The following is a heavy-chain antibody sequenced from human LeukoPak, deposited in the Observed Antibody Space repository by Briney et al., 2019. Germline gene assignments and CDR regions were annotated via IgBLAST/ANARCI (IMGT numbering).Heavy chain of an antibody. CDR3: ARATREKNWGLDY. CDR2: INHSGST. V-gene: IGHV4-34*01. Sequence: KPSETLPLTCAVYGGSFSGYYWSWIRQPPGKGLEWIGEINHSGSTNYNPSLKSRVTISVDTSKNQFSLKLSSVTAADTAVYYCARATREKNWGLDYWGQGTLVTVSS. CDR1: GGSFSGYY. D-gene: IGHD7-27*01. J-gene: IGHJ4*02.